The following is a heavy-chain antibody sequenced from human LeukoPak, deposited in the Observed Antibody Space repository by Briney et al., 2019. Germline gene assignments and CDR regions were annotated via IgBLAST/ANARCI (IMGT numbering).Heavy chain of an antibody. CDR2: ISSSGSTI. D-gene: IGHD4-17*01. J-gene: IGHJ4*02. CDR1: GFTFSSYE. CDR3: ARDMRTTTVTTY. V-gene: IGHV3-48*03. Sequence: GGSLRLSCAASGFTFSSYEMNWVRQAPGKGLEWVSYISSSGSTIYYADSVKGRFTISRDNAKNSLYLQTNSLRAEDTAVYYCARDMRTTTVTTYWGQGTLVTVSS.